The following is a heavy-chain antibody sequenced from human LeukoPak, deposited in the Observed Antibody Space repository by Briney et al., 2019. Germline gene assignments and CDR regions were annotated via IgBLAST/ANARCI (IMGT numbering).Heavy chain of an antibody. D-gene: IGHD2-15*01. CDR1: GGSFSGYY. CDR2: INHSGST. Sequence: SETLSLTCAVYGGSFSGYYWSWIRQPPGKGLEWIGEINHSGSTNYNPSPKSRVTISVDTSKNQFSLKLSSVTAADTAVYYCARGHCSGGSCYLYNYWGQGTLVTVSS. CDR3: ARGHCSGGSCYLYNY. J-gene: IGHJ4*02. V-gene: IGHV4-34*01.